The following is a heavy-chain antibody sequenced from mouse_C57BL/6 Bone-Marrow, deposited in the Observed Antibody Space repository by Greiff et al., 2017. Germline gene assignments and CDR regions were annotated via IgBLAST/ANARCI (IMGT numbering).Heavy chain of an antibody. CDR1: GYTFTSYW. CDR3: ARGGLGRGY. Sequence: QVHVKQPGAELVKPGASVKMSCKASGYTFTSYWITWVKQRPGQGLEWIGDIYPGSGSTNYNEKFKSKATLTVDTSSSTAYMQLSSLTSEDSAVYYCARGGLGRGYWGQGTTLTVSS. J-gene: IGHJ2*01. V-gene: IGHV1-55*01. CDR2: IYPGSGST. D-gene: IGHD4-1*01.